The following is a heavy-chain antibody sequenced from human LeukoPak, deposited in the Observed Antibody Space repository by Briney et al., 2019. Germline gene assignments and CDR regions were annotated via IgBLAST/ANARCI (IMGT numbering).Heavy chain of an antibody. D-gene: IGHD3-16*01. CDR3: ARASPWFGAFDI. Sequence: SETLSLTCTVSGYSISSGYYWGWIRQPPGKGLEWIGYIYYSGSTNYNPSLKSRVTISVDTSKNQFSLKLSSVTAADTAVYYCARASPWFGAFDIWGQGTMVTVSS. CDR2: IYYSGST. J-gene: IGHJ3*02. CDR1: GYSISSGYY. V-gene: IGHV4-61*01.